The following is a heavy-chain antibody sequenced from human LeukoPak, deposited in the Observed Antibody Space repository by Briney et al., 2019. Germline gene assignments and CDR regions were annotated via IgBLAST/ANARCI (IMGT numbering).Heavy chain of an antibody. Sequence: SETLSPTCTVSGYSISSGYYWGWIRQPPGKGLEWIGSIYHSGSTYYNPSLKSRVTISVDTSKNQFSLKLSSVTAADTAVYYCARALITIFGVVIGTPEFDYWGQGTLVTVSS. J-gene: IGHJ4*02. V-gene: IGHV4-38-2*02. D-gene: IGHD3-3*01. CDR1: GYSISSGYY. CDR2: IYHSGST. CDR3: ARALITIFGVVIGTPEFDY.